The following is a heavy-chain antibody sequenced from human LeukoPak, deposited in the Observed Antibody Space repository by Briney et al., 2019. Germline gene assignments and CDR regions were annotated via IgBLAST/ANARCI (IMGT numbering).Heavy chain of an antibody. V-gene: IGHV3-23*01. D-gene: IGHD3-10*01. J-gene: IGHJ4*02. CDR2: ISGSGGST. CDR1: GFTFSSYG. Sequence: GGTLRVSCVASGFTFSSYGMSWVRQARGKGLEWVSAISGSGGSTYYADSVKGGFTISRDNSKNTLYLQMNSLRAEDTAVYYCARDPRRGSGSWGQGTLVTVSS. CDR3: ARDPRRGSGS.